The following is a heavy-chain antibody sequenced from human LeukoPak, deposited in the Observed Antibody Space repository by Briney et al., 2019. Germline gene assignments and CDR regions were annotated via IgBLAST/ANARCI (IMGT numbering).Heavy chain of an antibody. CDR1: GFSFSDYE. D-gene: IGHD6-19*01. J-gene: IGHJ4*02. CDR3: SKLAVASADS. V-gene: IGHV3-48*03. CDR2: ISPSGGTK. Sequence: GGSLRPSCAASGFSFSDYEMNWVRQAPGKGLEWVSNISPSGGTKYYADSVKGRFTISRDNAKNSLYLQMNSLRAEDTGVYYCSKLAVASADSWGQGTLVTVSS.